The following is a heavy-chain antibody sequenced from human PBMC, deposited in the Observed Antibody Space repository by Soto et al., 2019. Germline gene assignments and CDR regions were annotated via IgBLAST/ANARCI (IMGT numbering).Heavy chain of an antibody. Sequence: QITLKESGPTLVNPTQTLTLTCTYSGFSLRTTGVGVGWIRQPPGKALEWLGIIYGDENKRYSPSLKSRLTLTNDISKSQVVLTMTNMDPVDTATYYCAHTWGLPFDYWGQGTLVIVSS. J-gene: IGHJ4*02. D-gene: IGHD3-16*01. CDR2: IYGDENK. V-gene: IGHV2-5*02. CDR3: AHTWGLPFDY. CDR1: GFSLRTTGVG.